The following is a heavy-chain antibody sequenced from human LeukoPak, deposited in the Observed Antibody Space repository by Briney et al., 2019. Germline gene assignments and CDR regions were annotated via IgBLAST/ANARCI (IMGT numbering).Heavy chain of an antibody. J-gene: IGHJ4*02. D-gene: IGHD3-22*01. Sequence: ASVKVSCKASGGTFSSYAISWVRQAPGQGLEWMGGIIPIFGTANYAQKFQGRVTITADESTSTAYMELSSLRSEDTAVYYCARSPDPYYYDSSGYYDYFDYWGQGTLVTVSS. CDR3: ARSPDPYYYDSSGYYDYFDY. CDR1: GGTFSSYA. CDR2: IIPIFGTA. V-gene: IGHV1-69*13.